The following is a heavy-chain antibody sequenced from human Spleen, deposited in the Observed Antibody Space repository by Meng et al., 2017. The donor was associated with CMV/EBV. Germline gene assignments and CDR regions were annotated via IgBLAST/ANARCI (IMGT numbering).Heavy chain of an antibody. CDR2: IYPGDSDT. J-gene: IGHJ6*02. CDR1: YW. Sequence: YWVGWVRQMPGKGLEWMGIIYPGDSDTEHNPPFQGQVTFSVDKSSSTAYLQWSSLKASDSAIYYCARLLHGNSRGWRPGYYYPMDVWGQGTTVTVSS. V-gene: IGHV5-51*01. D-gene: IGHD6-19*01. CDR3: ARLLHGNSRGWRPGYYYPMDV.